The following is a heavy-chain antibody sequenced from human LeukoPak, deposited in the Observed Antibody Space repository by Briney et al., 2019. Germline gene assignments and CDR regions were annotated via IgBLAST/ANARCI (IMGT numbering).Heavy chain of an antibody. Sequence: PGGSLRLSCAASGFTFSDYWMSWVRQAPGKGLEWVANINRDGSVKHYVDSAKGRLTISRDNAKNSLYLEMNNLRAEDTALYYCATSDDSSGSDWGQGTLVTVSS. D-gene: IGHD3-22*01. CDR2: INRDGSVK. V-gene: IGHV3-7*01. CDR1: GFTFSDYW. J-gene: IGHJ4*02. CDR3: ATSDDSSGSD.